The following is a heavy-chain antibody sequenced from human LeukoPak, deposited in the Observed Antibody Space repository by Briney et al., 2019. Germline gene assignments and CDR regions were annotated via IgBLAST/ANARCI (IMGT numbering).Heavy chain of an antibody. CDR1: GFTFSSYA. J-gene: IGHJ4*02. Sequence: GGSLRLSCAASGFTFSSYAMSWVRQAPGKGLEWVSGISGSAVSTFYADSVKGRFTISRDNSKTTLYLHMDSLRVEDTAVYYCAKDQTVAVAGPFDNWGQGTLVTVSS. CDR2: ISGSAVST. CDR3: AKDQTVAVAGPFDN. D-gene: IGHD6-19*01. V-gene: IGHV3-23*01.